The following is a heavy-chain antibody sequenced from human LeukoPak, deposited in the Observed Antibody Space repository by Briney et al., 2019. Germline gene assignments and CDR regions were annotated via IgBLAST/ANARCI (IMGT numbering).Heavy chain of an antibody. V-gene: IGHV4-39*07. Sequence: SETLSLTCSASGGSVSSSTYYWGWILQPPGKGLEWIGTIYYSGSTYYNPSLKSRVTISIDTSKNQFSLRLASVTAADTAIYYCARELENTIFGVVSRWFDPWGQGALVTVSS. CDR3: ARELENTIFGVVSRWFDP. D-gene: IGHD3-3*01. CDR2: IYYSGST. CDR1: GGSVSSSTYY. J-gene: IGHJ5*02.